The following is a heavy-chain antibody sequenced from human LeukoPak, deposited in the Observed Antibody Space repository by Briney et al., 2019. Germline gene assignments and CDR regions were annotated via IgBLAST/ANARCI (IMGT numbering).Heavy chain of an antibody. CDR1: GFTFSSYA. CDR3: ARGRYYDNSVYYYFDY. J-gene: IGHJ4*02. CDR2: ISGSGGST. D-gene: IGHD3-22*01. Sequence: GGSLRLSCAASGFTFSSYAMSWVRQAPGMGLAWVSAISGSGGSTYYADSVKGRFTISRDTSKNTLYLQMNSLRAEDTAVYYCARGRYYDNSVYYYFDYWGQGTLVTVSS. V-gene: IGHV3-23*01.